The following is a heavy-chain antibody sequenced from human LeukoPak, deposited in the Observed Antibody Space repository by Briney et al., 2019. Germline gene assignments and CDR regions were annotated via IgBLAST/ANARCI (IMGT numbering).Heavy chain of an antibody. J-gene: IGHJ4*02. CDR2: MNPNSGNT. CDR3: ASLTYSSGWYAVDY. CDR1: GYTFTRND. D-gene: IGHD6-19*01. V-gene: IGHV1-8*01. Sequence: GASVKVSCKASGYTFTRNDINWVRQATGQGLEWMGWMNPNSGNTGYAQNFQGRVTMTRDTSISTAYMELSRLRSDDTAVYYCASLTYSSGWYAVDYWGQGTLVTVSS.